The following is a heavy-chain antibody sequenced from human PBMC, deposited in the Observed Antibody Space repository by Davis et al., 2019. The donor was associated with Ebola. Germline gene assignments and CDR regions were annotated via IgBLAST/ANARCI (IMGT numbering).Heavy chain of an antibody. V-gene: IGHV4-59*02. D-gene: IGHD3-10*01. J-gene: IGHJ5*02. Sequence: PSETLSLTCSVSGGSVSGHYWTWIRQFPGEGLEWIGQIFYSGYTTYNPSLKGRVAISLDRAENQFSLNLTSVTAADTAVYYCARGTLRANSPSLEFDPWGQGTRVTVSS. CDR1: GGSVSGHY. CDR2: IFYSGYT. CDR3: ARGTLRANSPSLEFDP.